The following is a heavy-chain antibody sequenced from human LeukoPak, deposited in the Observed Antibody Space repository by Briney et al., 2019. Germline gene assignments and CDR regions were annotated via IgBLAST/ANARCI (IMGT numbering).Heavy chain of an antibody. J-gene: IGHJ4*02. CDR1: GGSISSYY. CDR2: IYYSGST. D-gene: IGHD4-17*01. V-gene: IGHV4-59*12. CDR3: ARDEWIPMTTVTSGQRQFDY. Sequence: SETLSLTCTVSGGSISSYYWSWIRQPPGKGLEWIGYIYYSGSTNYNPSLKSRVTISVDTSKNQFSLKLSSVTAADTAVYYCARDEWIPMTTVTSGQRQFDYWGQGTLVTVSS.